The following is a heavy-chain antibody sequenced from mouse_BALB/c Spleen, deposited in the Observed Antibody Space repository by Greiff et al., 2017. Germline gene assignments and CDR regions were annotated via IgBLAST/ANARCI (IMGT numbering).Heavy chain of an antibody. CDR1: GYTFTSYW. D-gene: IGHD3-3*01. Sequence: VQLQQSGAELAKPGASVKMSCKASGYTFTSYWMHWVKQRPGQGLEWIGYINPSTGYTEYNQKFKDKATLTADKSSSTAYMQLSSLTSEDSAVYYCARGDGSAMDYWGQGTSVTVSS. CDR2: INPSTGYT. J-gene: IGHJ4*01. V-gene: IGHV1-7*01. CDR3: ARGDGSAMDY.